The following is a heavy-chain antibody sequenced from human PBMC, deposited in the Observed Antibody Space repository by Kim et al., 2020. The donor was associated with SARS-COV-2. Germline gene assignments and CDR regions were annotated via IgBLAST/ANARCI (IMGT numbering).Heavy chain of an antibody. Sequence: SETLSLTCTVSGGSISSGGYYWSWIRQHPGKGLEWIGYIYYSGSTYYNPSLKSRVTISVDTSKNQFSLKLSSVTAADTAVYYCASTIGYSDYYWGYAFDIWGQGTMVTVSS. CDR1: GGSISSGGYY. D-gene: IGHD3-16*01. V-gene: IGHV4-31*03. CDR3: ASTIGYSDYYWGYAFDI. CDR2: IYYSGST. J-gene: IGHJ3*02.